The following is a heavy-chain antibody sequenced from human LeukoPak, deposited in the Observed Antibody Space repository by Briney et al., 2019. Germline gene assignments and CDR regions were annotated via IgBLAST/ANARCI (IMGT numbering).Heavy chain of an antibody. V-gene: IGHV3-53*01. D-gene: IGHD3-10*01. CDR3: ARESRFGESFFDF. J-gene: IGHJ4*02. Sequence: GGSLRLSCAASGFIVSTNDMSWVRQAPGKGLEWVSITYSDGGTYYAESVKGRFTISRDNSKNTLYLQMNSLRAEDTAVYYCARESRFGESFFDFWGQGTLVTVSS. CDR2: TYSDGGT. CDR1: GFIVSTND.